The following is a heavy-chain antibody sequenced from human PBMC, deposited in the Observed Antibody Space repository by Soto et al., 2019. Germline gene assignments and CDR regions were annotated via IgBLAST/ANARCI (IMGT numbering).Heavy chain of an antibody. D-gene: IGHD6-13*01. CDR3: ARSVAAAGTHAFDI. V-gene: IGHV1-69*13. CDR2: IIPIFGTA. CDR1: GGTFSSYA. J-gene: IGHJ3*02. Sequence: SVKVSCKASGGTFSSYAISWVRQAPGQGLEWMGGIIPIFGTANYAQKFQGRVTITADESTSTAYMELSSLRSEDTAVYYCARSVAAAGTHAFDIWGQGTMVTVSS.